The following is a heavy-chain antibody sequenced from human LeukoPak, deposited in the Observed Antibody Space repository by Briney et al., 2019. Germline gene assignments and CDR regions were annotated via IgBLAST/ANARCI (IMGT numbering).Heavy chain of an antibody. V-gene: IGHV3-21*01. CDR2: ISSSSSYI. Sequence: GGSLRLSCAASGFTFSSYSMNWVRQAPGKGLEWVSSISSSSSYIYYADSVKGRFTISRDNAKNSLYLQMNSLRAEDTAVYYCARHRLRLTDYFDYWGQGTLVTVSS. CDR1: GFTFSSYS. CDR3: ARHRLRLTDYFDY. J-gene: IGHJ4*02. D-gene: IGHD5-12*01.